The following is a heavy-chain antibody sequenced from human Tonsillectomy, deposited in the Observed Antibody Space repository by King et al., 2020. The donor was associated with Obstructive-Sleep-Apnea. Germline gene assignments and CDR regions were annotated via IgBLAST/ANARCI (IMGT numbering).Heavy chain of an antibody. V-gene: IGHV3-48*01. CDR2: ISSSSTI. D-gene: IGHD6-13*01. J-gene: IGHJ3*02. CDR1: GFTFSSYS. Sequence: VQLVESGGGLVQPGGSLRLSCAAYGFTFSSYSMNWVRQAPGKGLEWVSYISSSSTIYYADSVKGRFTISRDNAKNSLYLQMNSLRAEDTAVYYCARDRYSSSWYEGAGAFDIWGQGTMVTVSS. CDR3: ARDRYSSSWYEGAGAFDI.